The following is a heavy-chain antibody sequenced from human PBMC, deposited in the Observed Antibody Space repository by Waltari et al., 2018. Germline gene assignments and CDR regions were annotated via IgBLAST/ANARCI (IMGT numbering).Heavy chain of an antibody. J-gene: IGHJ6*03. CDR2: INHSGST. V-gene: IGHV4-34*01. D-gene: IGHD2-2*01. CDR1: GGSFSGYY. CDR3: ARAQAYCSSTSCYGRGYYYYYMDV. Sequence: QVQLQQWGAGLLKPSETLSLTCAVYGGSFSGYYWSWIRQPPGKGLEWIGEINHSGSTNNNPALKSRVTISVDTSKNQFSLKLSSVTAADTAVYYCARAQAYCSSTSCYGRGYYYYYMDVWGKGTTVTVSS.